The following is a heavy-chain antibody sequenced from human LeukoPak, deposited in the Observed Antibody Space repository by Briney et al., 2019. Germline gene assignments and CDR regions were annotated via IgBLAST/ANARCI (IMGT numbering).Heavy chain of an antibody. CDR3: TTLNYGLDFDY. D-gene: IGHD1-7*01. Sequence: GGSLRLSCAASGFTFSNAWMSWVRQASGKGLEWVGRIKSKTDGGTTDYAAPVKGRFTISRDDSKNTLYLQMNSLKTEDTAVYYCTTLNYGLDFDYWGQGTLVTVSS. CDR2: IKSKTDGGTT. J-gene: IGHJ4*02. CDR1: GFTFSNAW. V-gene: IGHV3-15*01.